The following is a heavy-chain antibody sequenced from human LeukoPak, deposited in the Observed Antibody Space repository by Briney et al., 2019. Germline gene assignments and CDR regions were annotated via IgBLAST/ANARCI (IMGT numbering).Heavy chain of an antibody. CDR2: IASDAITT. V-gene: IGHV3-64D*09. CDR1: GVTFSTYA. D-gene: IGHD1-26*01. Sequence: GGSLRLSCSASGVTFSTYAMRWVRQAPGKGLEYVSAIASDAITTYYADSVEGRFTISSDYSKNTLPLQMSSLRDETTAVYYCVKDPPRTLGAGTSWGQGTLVTVSS. CDR3: VKDPPRTLGAGTS. J-gene: IGHJ5*02.